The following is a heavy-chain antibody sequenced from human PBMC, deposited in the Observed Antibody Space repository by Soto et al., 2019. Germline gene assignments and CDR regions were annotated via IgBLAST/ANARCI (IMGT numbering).Heavy chain of an antibody. CDR3: AAGDSSDTGDH. Sequence: SVKVSCKASGDTLSHYGVSWVRQVPGKGLEWMGGTAAILGTRDYAQKFQGRMTITSDESTTTSYMELNSLTSDDTAVYYCAAGDSSDTGDHWGQGTLVTVSS. CDR1: GDTLSHYG. J-gene: IGHJ4*02. V-gene: IGHV1-69*13. CDR2: TAAILGTR. D-gene: IGHD5-18*01.